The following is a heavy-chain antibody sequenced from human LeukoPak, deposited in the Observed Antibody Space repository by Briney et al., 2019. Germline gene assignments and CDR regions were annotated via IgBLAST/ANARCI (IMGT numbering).Heavy chain of an antibody. CDR3: ATEAIWSGYYSDAFDI. V-gene: IGHV1-24*01. CDR1: GYTLTELS. CDR2: FDPEDGET. D-gene: IGHD3-3*01. Sequence: ASVKVSCKVSGYTLTELSMHWVRQAPGKGLEWMGGFDPEDGETIYAQKFQGRVTMTEDTSTDTAYMELSSLRSEDTAVYYCATEAIWSGYYSDAFDIWGQGTMVTVSS. J-gene: IGHJ3*02.